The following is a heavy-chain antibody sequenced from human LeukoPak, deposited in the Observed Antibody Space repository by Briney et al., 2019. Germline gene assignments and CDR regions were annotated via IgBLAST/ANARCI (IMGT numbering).Heavy chain of an antibody. J-gene: IGHJ3*01. D-gene: IGHD2-2*02. CDR3: ARSRCYNCAFDV. Sequence: PSETLSLTCTVSGGSINPYYWIWIRQPAGKGLEWIGRMFTSGNTNYNSSLKSRVTMSVDTSKNQFSLKLISVTAADTAVYYCARSRCYNCAFDVWGQGTMVTVSS. CDR1: GGSINPYY. CDR2: MFTSGNT. V-gene: IGHV4-4*07.